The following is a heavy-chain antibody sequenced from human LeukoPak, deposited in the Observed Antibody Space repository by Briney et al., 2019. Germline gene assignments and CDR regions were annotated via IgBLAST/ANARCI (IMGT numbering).Heavy chain of an antibody. D-gene: IGHD3-10*01. J-gene: IGHJ4*02. CDR2: IYYSGST. CDR3: AANSADYNTLGSSYKV. CDR1: GVSISSSSYY. V-gene: IGHV4-39*01. Sequence: NASETLSLTCTVSGVSISSSSYYWGWIRQPPGKGLEWIGSIYYSGSTYYNPSLKSRVTISVDTSKNQFSLKLNSVTAADTAVFYCAANSADYNTLGSSYKVWGQGTLVTVSS.